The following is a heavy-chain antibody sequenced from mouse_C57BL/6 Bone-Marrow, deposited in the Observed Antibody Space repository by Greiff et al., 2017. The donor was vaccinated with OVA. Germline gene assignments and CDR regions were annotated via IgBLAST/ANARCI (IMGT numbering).Heavy chain of an antibody. CDR3: ARTGTGTGAMDY. D-gene: IGHD4-1*01. V-gene: IGHV1-19*01. J-gene: IGHJ4*01. Sequence: EVQLQQSGPVLVKPGASVKMSCKASGYTFTDYYMNWVKQSHGKSLEWIGVINPYNGGTSYNQKFTGKATLTVDKSSSTAYMELNSRTSEDSAVYYCARTGTGTGAMDYWGQGTSVTVSS. CDR1: GYTFTDYY. CDR2: INPYNGGT.